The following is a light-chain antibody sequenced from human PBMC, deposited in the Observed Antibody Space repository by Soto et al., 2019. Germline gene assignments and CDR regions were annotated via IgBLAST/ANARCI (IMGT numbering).Light chain of an antibody. CDR1: QSVDNSH. CDR3: PQYGSSWT. J-gene: IGKJ1*01. Sequence: EILLTKSQGTLSLSPGERATLSCRASQSVDNSHVAWYQQRRGLRPRLLIYGESNRATGIPDRFSGSGSGADFTLTISRLEPEDFAVYYCPQYGSSWTVGPVTQVEIK. V-gene: IGKV3-20*01. CDR2: GES.